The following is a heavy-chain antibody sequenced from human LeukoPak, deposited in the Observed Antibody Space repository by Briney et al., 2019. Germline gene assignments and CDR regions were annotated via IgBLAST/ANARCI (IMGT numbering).Heavy chain of an antibody. CDR1: GGTFGSYA. CDR3: VRDTSEVAGTNYYYYGMDV. CDR2: IIPSFGTA. J-gene: IGHJ6*02. V-gene: IGHV1-69*13. D-gene: IGHD6-19*01. Sequence: GASVKVSCKASGGTFGSYAISWVRQAPGQGLEWMGGIIPSFGTANYAQRFQGRVTITADESTSTGYMELSSLRSEDTAVYYCVRDTSEVAGTNYYYYGMDVWGQGTTVTVSS.